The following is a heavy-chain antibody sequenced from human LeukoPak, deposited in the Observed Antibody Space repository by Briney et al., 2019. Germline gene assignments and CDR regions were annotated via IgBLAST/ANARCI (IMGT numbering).Heavy chain of an antibody. D-gene: IGHD3-22*01. V-gene: IGHV3-21*01. J-gene: IGHJ3*02. CDR3: ARVGYYDSSGYRAFDI. Sequence: GGSLRLSCAASGFTFSSYSMNWVRQAPGKGLEWVSSISSSSSYIYYADSEKGRFTISRDNAKNSLYLQMNSLRAEDTAVYYCARVGYYDSSGYRAFDIWGQGTMVTVSS. CDR1: GFTFSSYS. CDR2: ISSSSSYI.